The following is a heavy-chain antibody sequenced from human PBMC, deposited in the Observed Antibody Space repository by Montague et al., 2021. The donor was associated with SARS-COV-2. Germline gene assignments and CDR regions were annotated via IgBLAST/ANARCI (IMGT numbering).Heavy chain of an antibody. CDR2: IDWDDDK. Sequence: VKPTQTLTLTCTFSGFSLSTSGMRASWIRQPPGKALEWLARIDWDDDKFYSTSLKTRLTISKDTSKNQVVLTMTNMDPVDTATYYCARSYYDILTAYYTPFDYWGQETLVTVSS. J-gene: IGHJ4*02. CDR1: GFSLSTSGMR. CDR3: ARSYYDILTAYYTPFDY. D-gene: IGHD3-9*01. V-gene: IGHV2-70*04.